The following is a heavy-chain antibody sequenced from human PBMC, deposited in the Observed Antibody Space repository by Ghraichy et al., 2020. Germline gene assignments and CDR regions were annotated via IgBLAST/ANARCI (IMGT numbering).Heavy chain of an antibody. J-gene: IGHJ4*02. V-gene: IGHV3-9*01. CDR2: ITWNSGTI. CDR1: GFTFDDYA. Sequence: GGSLRLSCAASGFTFDDYAMHWVRRAPGKGLEWVSGITWNSGTIGYADSVKGRFTISRDNAKNSLYLQMNSLRAEDTALYYCAKDISSGGGYDLFDYWGQGTLVTVSS. D-gene: IGHD5-12*01. CDR3: AKDISSGGGYDLFDY.